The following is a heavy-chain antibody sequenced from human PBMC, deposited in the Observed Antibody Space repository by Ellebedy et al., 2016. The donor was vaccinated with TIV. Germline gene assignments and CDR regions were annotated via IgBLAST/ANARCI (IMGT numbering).Heavy chain of an antibody. D-gene: IGHD1-26*01. V-gene: IGHV3-30-3*01. CDR1: GFVFSDYA. Sequence: GGSLRLXXATSGFVFSDYAMHWVRQAPGKGLEWVAIISYDGNTKHYADSVEGRFTISRDNSQNTLYLQMNSLTTADTSLYYCVREYGNDAFDFWGQGTMVTVSS. J-gene: IGHJ3*01. CDR2: ISYDGNTK. CDR3: VREYGNDAFDF.